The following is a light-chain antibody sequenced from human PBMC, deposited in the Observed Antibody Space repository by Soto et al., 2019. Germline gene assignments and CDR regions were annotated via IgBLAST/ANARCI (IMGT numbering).Light chain of an antibody. CDR2: DVS. Sequence: QSVLTQPPSASGCPGQSVTISCTGTSSDVGGYNYVSWYQRHAGKGPKLIIYDVSERPSGVPDRFSASKSGNTASLTISGLQAEDEADYYCSSYAGNYVYVFGSGTKVTAL. CDR1: SSDVGGYNY. CDR3: SSYAGNYVYV. J-gene: IGLJ1*01. V-gene: IGLV2-8*01.